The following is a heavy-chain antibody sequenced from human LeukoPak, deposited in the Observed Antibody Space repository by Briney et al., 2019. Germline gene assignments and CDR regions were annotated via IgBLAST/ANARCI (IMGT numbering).Heavy chain of an antibody. CDR1: GFTFSSYS. CDR3: ARDSSGWADWYFDL. J-gene: IGHJ2*01. CDR2: ISSSSSYI. Sequence: GGPLRLSCAASGFTFSSYSMNWVRQAPGKGLEWVSSISSSSSYIYYADSVKGRFTISRDNAKNSLYLQMNSLRAEDTAVYYCARDSSGWADWYFDLWGRGTLVTVSS. D-gene: IGHD6-19*01. V-gene: IGHV3-21*01.